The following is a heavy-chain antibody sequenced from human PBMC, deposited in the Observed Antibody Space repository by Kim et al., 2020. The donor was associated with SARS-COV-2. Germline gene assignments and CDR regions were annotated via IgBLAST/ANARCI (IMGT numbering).Heavy chain of an antibody. V-gene: IGHV4-38-2*02. Sequence: SETLSLTCTVSGYSISSGYYWGWIRQPPGKGLEWIGSIYHSGSTYYNPSLKSRVTISVDTSKNQFSLKLSSVTAADTAVYYCARDPFTGYSSGWYEDYWGQGTLVTVSS. D-gene: IGHD6-19*01. CDR1: GYSISSGYY. CDR2: IYHSGST. CDR3: ARDPFTGYSSGWYEDY. J-gene: IGHJ4*02.